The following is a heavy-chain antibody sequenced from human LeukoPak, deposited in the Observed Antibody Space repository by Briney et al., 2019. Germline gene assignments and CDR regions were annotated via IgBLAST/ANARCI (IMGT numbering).Heavy chain of an antibody. Sequence: GGSLRLSCAASGFTFSSYSMNWVRQAPGKGLEWVSSISSSSSYIYYADSVKGRFTISRDNAKNSLYLQMNSLRAEDTAVYYCARGYSSGWYRPYYFDYWGQGTLVTVSS. V-gene: IGHV3-21*01. CDR3: ARGYSSGWYRPYYFDY. D-gene: IGHD6-19*01. CDR1: GFTFSSYS. J-gene: IGHJ4*02. CDR2: ISSSSSYI.